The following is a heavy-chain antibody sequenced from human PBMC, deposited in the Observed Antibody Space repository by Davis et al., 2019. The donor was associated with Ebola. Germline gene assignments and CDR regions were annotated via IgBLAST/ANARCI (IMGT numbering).Heavy chain of an antibody. J-gene: IGHJ4*01. CDR2: IVVGSINT. CDR1: GFPFTSSA. V-gene: IGHV1-58*02. D-gene: IGHD1-14*01. Sequence: AASVKVSCTASGFPFTSSAMQWVRQARGQRLEWIGSIVVGSINTNYAQKFQGRVTITRDMSTSTSYLDLSNLRSEDTAVYFCAASAGTVGKFDYWGQGTLVTVSS. CDR3: AASAGTVGKFDY.